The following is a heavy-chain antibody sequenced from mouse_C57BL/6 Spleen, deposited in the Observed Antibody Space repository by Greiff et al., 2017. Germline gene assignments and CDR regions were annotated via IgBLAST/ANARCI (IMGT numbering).Heavy chain of an antibody. Sequence: VQLVESGAELVKPGASVKMSCKASGYTFTTYPIEWMKQNHGKSLEWIGNFHPYNDDTKYNEKFKGKATLTVEKSSSTVYLELSRLTSDDSAVYYCARRGGYYGAYYFDYWGQGTTLTVSS. D-gene: IGHD2-3*01. CDR1: GYTFTTYP. CDR2: FHPYNDDT. V-gene: IGHV1-47*01. CDR3: ARRGGYYGAYYFDY. J-gene: IGHJ2*01.